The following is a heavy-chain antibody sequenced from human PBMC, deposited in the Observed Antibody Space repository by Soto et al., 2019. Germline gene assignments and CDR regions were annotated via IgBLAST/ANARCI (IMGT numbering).Heavy chain of an antibody. D-gene: IGHD2-2*01. CDR2: ISSNGGST. CDR1: GFTYSNYA. J-gene: IGHJ4*02. CDR3: AARSCSSSSSFHFEY. V-gene: IGHV3-64*02. Sequence: GGSLRLSCAASGFTYSNYAMHWVRQAPGKGLEYVSAISSNGGSTYYADSMKGRFTISRDNSKNMLYLQMGSLRAEDMGVYYCAARSCSSSSSFHFEYWGQGALVTVSS.